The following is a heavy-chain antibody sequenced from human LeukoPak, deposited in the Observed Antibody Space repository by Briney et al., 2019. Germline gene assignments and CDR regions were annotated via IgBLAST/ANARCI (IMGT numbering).Heavy chain of an antibody. Sequence: HPGGSLRLSCAASGFTFSLYAMKWLRQAPGKGREGGSYINDDSSDIHYAGSVRGRFTISRDDARKTLYLQLSSLRVEDTAVYYCARDTFQPGLIDSWGQGTLVTVSS. CDR3: ARDTFQPGLIDS. CDR1: GFTFSLYA. CDR2: INDDSSDI. J-gene: IGHJ4*02. D-gene: IGHD2-2*01. V-gene: IGHV3-48*04.